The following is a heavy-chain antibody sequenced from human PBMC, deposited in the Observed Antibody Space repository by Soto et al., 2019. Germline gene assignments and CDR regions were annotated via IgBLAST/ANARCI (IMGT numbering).Heavy chain of an antibody. J-gene: IGHJ4*02. CDR2: ISDDESKK. CDR3: ATPDDSSAYFYLWDY. Sequence: GGSLRLSCAASGFTFSSYDMHWVRQAPGKGLEWVAFISDDESKKYYGDSVKGRFTISRDNSKNTLYLQMNSLSAEDTAVYYCATPDDSSAYFYLWDYWGQGTLVTVSS. V-gene: IGHV3-30*03. D-gene: IGHD3-22*01. CDR1: GFTFSSYD.